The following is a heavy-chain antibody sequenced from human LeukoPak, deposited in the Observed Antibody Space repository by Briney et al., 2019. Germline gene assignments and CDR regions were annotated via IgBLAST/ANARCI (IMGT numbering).Heavy chain of an antibody. J-gene: IGHJ4*02. V-gene: IGHV4-4*02. CDR3: ADTGRSRYSSSWYYTY. Sequence: SETLSLTCAVSGGSISSSNWWSWVRQPPGKGLEWIGEIYHSGSTNYNPFLKSRVTISVDKSKNQFSLKLSSVTAADTAVYYCADTGRSRYSSSWYYTYWGQGTLVTVSS. CDR2: IYHSGST. D-gene: IGHD6-13*01. CDR1: GGSISSSNW.